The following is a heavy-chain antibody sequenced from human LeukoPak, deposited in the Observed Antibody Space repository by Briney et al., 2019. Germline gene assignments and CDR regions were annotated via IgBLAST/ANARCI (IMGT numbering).Heavy chain of an antibody. J-gene: IGHJ4*02. CDR1: GFTFNSYA. CDR3: AVYTSGWNGYYFDY. V-gene: IGHV4-59*05. D-gene: IGHD6-19*01. CDR2: IFYSGST. Sequence: SGGSLRLSCAASGFTFNSYAMSWVRQAPGKGLEWIGSIFYSGSTYYNPSLKSRVTISVDTSKNQFSLKLSSVTAADTAVYYCAVYTSGWNGYYFDYWGQGTLVTVSS.